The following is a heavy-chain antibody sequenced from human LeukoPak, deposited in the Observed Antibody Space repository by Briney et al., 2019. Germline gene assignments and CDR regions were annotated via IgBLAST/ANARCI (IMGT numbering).Heavy chain of an antibody. J-gene: IGHJ4*02. V-gene: IGHV4-59*01. CDR2: IYYSGST. Sequence: SETLSLTCTGSGSSISSYYWSWIRQAPGKGLEGCGYIYYSGSTNYNPSLKSRVTISVDTSKNQFSLKLSSVTAADTAVYYCAGQNCGGDCWVRYWGQGTLVTVSS. CDR1: GSSISSYY. CDR3: AGQNCGGDCWVRY. D-gene: IGHD2-21*02.